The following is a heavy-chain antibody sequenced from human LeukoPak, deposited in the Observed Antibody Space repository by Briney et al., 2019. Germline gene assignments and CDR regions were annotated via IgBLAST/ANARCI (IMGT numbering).Heavy chain of an antibody. CDR2: IKSKTDGGTT. CDR1: GFTVSSNY. J-gene: IGHJ6*03. V-gene: IGHV3-15*01. CDR3: TTDEELEYYYYYMDV. Sequence: GGSLRLSCAASGFTVSSNYMSWVRQAPGKGLEWVGRIKSKTDGGTTDYAAPVKGRFTISRDDSKNTLYLQMNSLKTEDTAVYYCTTDEELEYYYYYMDVWGKGTTVTVSS. D-gene: IGHD6-13*01.